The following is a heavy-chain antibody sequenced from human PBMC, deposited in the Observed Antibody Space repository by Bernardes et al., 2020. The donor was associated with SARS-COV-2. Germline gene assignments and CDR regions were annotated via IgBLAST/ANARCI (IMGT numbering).Heavy chain of an antibody. V-gene: IGHV3-53*01. Sequence: GGSLRLSCAASGFTVSSNYMSWVRQAPGKGLEWVSVIYSGGSTYYADSVKGRFTISRDNSKNTLYLQMNSLRAEDTAVYYCAKYILTGYYLYYYYGMDVWGQGTTVTVSS. CDR3: AKYILTGYYLYYYYGMDV. J-gene: IGHJ6*02. CDR1: GFTVSSNY. D-gene: IGHD3-9*01. CDR2: IYSGGST.